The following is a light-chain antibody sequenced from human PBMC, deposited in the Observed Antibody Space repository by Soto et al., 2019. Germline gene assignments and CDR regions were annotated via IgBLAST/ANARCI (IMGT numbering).Light chain of an antibody. V-gene: IGKV1-33*01. Sequence: DIQMTQSPLSLSASVGARVSITCQASQDIRTSLSWFQHKPGRAPKLLNYGASYLETGVPSRFRGSGSGTDFTFTITSLQPEDIATYYCQHYNNLPPFTFGPGTIVDIK. CDR1: QDIRTS. CDR2: GAS. CDR3: QHYNNLPPFT. J-gene: IGKJ3*01.